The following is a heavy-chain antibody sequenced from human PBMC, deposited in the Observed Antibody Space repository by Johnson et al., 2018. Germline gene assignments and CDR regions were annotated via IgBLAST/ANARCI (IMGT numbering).Heavy chain of an antibody. V-gene: IGHV1-46*01. D-gene: IGHD1-26*01. CDR1: GYIFARYY. Sequence: QVQLVQSGAEVTKPGDAVKVSCRASGYIFARYYIHWVRQAPGQGLDWLGMINPDSGSPTYAQQFQGRVTFSMATSTTEVYMPLSSLRSEDTALYYWARVGYKTEWVAAFDVWGQGTMVTVSS. J-gene: IGHJ3*01. CDR2: INPDSGSP. CDR3: ARVGYKTEWVAAFDV.